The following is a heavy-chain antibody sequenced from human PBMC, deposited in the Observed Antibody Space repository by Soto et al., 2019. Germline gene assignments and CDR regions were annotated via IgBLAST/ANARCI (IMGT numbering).Heavy chain of an antibody. J-gene: IGHJ6*02. D-gene: IGHD1-26*01. V-gene: IGHV1-69*13. CDR2: IIPIFGTA. CDR1: GCTFSSYA. Sequence: SVKVSCKXSGCTFSSYAISWVRQAPGQGLEWMGGIIPIFGTANYAQKFQGRVTITADESTSTAYMELSSLRSEDTAVYYCARRWAHYYGMDVWGQGTTVTVSS. CDR3: ARRWAHYYGMDV.